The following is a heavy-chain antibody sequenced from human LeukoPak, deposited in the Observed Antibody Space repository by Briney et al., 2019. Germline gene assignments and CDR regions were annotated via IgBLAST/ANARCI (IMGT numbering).Heavy chain of an antibody. CDR3: ARGDYYDSSGYYYYYYMDV. V-gene: IGHV4-59*01. D-gene: IGHD3-22*01. Sequence: PSETLSLTCTVSGGSINSYYWSWIRQPPGKGLECIGYIHYTGSTNYNPSLKSRVTISVDTSKNQFSLKLSSVTAADTAVYYCARGDYYDSSGYYYYYYMDVWGKGTTVTVSS. J-gene: IGHJ6*03. CDR1: GGSINSYY. CDR2: IHYTGST.